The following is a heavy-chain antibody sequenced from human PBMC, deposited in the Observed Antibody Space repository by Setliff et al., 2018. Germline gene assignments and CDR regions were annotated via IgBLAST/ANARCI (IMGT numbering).Heavy chain of an antibody. CDR3: ARRATYYNFWSGYYDY. J-gene: IGHJ4*02. D-gene: IGHD3-3*01. CDR2: IYYSGST. Sequence: PSETLSLTCAVSGGSISSSIWWSWVRQAPGKGLEWIGSIYYSGSTYYNPSLKSRVTISVDTSKNQFSLKLSSVTAADTAVYYCARRATYYNFWSGYYDYWGQGTLVTV. V-gene: IGHV4-4*02. CDR1: GGSISSSIW.